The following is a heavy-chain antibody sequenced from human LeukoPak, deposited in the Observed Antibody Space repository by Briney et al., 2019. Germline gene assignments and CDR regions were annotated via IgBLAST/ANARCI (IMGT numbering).Heavy chain of an antibody. CDR1: GGSISSGSYY. D-gene: IGHD3-22*01. V-gene: IGHV4-61*02. J-gene: IGHJ4*02. CDR2: IYTSGST. CDR3: AREKGYYYDSSGYHPIDY. Sequence: SETLSLTCTVSGGSISSGSYYWSWIRQPAGNGLEWIGRIYTSGSTNYNPSLKSRVTISVDTSKNQFSLKLSSVTAADTAVYYCAREKGYYYDSSGYHPIDYWGQGTLVTVSS.